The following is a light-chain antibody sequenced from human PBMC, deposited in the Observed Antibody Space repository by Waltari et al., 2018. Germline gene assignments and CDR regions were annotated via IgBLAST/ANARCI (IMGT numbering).Light chain of an antibody. V-gene: IGKV3-15*01. Sequence: EIVITQSPASLSGSPGERATLSCTASQTVTNDLAWYQQKPGQAPKLLIFGASTRATGVPARFSGSGSGTEFTLTIGSVQSEDFAVYYCQQYSDWIAFGGGTKVDLK. CDR2: GAS. J-gene: IGKJ4*01. CDR1: QTVTND. CDR3: QQYSDWIA.